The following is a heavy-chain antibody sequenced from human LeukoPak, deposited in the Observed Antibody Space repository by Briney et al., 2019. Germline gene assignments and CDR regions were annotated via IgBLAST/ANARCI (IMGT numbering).Heavy chain of an antibody. CDR2: IASKTYGGTA. CDR3: SRDQTPYY. V-gene: IGHV3-49*04. Sequence: GGSLRLSCAASGFTFSSYSMNWVRQAPGKGLEWVGFIASKTYGGTAEYAASVKGRFTISRDDSKSIAYLQMNSLKTEDTAVYFCSRDQTPYYWGQGTLVTVSS. J-gene: IGHJ4*02. CDR1: GFTFSSYS.